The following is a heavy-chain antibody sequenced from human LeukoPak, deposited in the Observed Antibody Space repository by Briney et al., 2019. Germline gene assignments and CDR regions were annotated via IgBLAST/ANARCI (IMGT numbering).Heavy chain of an antibody. CDR1: GFTFSSYA. J-gene: IGHJ4*02. Sequence: GGSLRLSCAASGFTFSSYAMHWVRQAPGKGLEWVAVISYDGSNKYYADSVKGRFTISRDNSKNTLYLQMNSLRAEDTAVYYCARDREYYYGSGSRFDYWGQGTLVTVSS. CDR2: ISYDGSNK. D-gene: IGHD3-10*01. V-gene: IGHV3-30-3*01. CDR3: ARDREYYYGSGSRFDY.